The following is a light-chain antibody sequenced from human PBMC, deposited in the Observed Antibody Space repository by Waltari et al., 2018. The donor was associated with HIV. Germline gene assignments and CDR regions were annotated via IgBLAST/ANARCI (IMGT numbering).Light chain of an antibody. J-gene: IGKJ2*01. CDR1: QRIDSD. V-gene: IGKV3-15*01. CDR2: GAS. Sequence: MVMTQSPASLSVSLGESVTLSCRASQRIDSDVAWYQYKPGQAPRLLIVGASTRAPGVSGKFSGSGSGTDFTLTISSLESEDCAIYYCQQFNVWPQTFGQGTRLEVK. CDR3: QQFNVWPQT.